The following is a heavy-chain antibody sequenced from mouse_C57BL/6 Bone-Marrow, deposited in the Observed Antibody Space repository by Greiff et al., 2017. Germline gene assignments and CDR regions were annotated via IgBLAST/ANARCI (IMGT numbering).Heavy chain of an antibody. CDR1: GYTFTDHT. CDR2: IYPRDGST. Sequence: HVLLQQSDAVLLQPGASVKISCKVSGYTFTDHTIHWMKQRPEQGLEWIGYIYPRDGSTTYNEKFKGKATLTADKSSSTAYMQLNSLTSEDSAVYFCARGWVVADFDYWGQGTTRAVSS. CDR3: ARGWVVADFDY. D-gene: IGHD1-1*01. V-gene: IGHV1-78*01. J-gene: IGHJ2*01.